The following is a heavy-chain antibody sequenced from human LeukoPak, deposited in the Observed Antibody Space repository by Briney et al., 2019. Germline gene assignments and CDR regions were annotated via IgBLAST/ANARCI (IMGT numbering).Heavy chain of an antibody. D-gene: IGHD5-24*01. CDR2: LYSRGST. Sequence: PSQTLSLTCTVSGASISSGTYYWSWIRQPAGKGLEWIGRLYSRGSTIYNPSLKSRVSISVVTSKNQFSLYLSSVTAADTAFYYCARDQVEMSTIRDFYYGMDVWGQGTTVTVFS. CDR3: ARDQVEMSTIRDFYYGMDV. J-gene: IGHJ6*02. CDR1: GASISSGTYY. V-gene: IGHV4-61*02.